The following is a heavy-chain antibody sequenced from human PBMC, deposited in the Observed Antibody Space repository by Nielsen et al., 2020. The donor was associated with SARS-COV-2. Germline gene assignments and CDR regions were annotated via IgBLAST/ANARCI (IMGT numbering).Heavy chain of an antibody. V-gene: IGHV1-46*01. CDR3: ARAPTYYYDSSGYYFGDY. Sequence: ASVKVSCKASGYTFTGYYMHWVRQAPGQGLEWMGIINPSGGSTSYAQKFQGRVTMTRDTSTSTVYMELSSLRSEDTAVYYCARAPTYYYDSSGYYFGDYWGQGTLVTVSS. CDR2: INPSGGST. D-gene: IGHD3-22*01. CDR1: GYTFTGYY. J-gene: IGHJ4*02.